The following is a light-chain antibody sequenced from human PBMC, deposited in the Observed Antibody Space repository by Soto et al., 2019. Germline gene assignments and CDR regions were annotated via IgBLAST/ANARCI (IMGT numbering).Light chain of an antibody. CDR2: LGS. V-gene: IGKV2-28*01. CDR3: MKDLQTPRT. CDR1: QSLLHSNGYNY. J-gene: IGKJ2*01. Sequence: DIVMTQSPLSLPVTPGEPASISCRSGQSLLHSNGYNYWDWFLQKPGQSPQLLIYLGSNRASGAPDRFSGSGSGTDFTLKISRVEAEDVGVYYCMKDLQTPRTFGQGTKLEIK.